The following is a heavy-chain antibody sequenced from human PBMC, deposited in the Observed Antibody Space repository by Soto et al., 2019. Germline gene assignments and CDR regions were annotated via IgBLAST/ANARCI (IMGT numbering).Heavy chain of an antibody. J-gene: IGHJ4*02. D-gene: IGHD3-9*01. V-gene: IGHV2-5*02. Sequence: SGPTLVNPTQTLTLTCTFSGFSLSTSGVGVGWIRQPPGKALEWLALIYWDDDKRYSPSLKSRLTITKDTSKNQVVLTMTNMDPVDTATYYCAHSLQDYDIFTGYDSENYYFDYCGQGTLVPGS. CDR2: IYWDDDK. CDR1: GFSLSTSGVG. CDR3: AHSLQDYDIFTGYDSENYYFDY.